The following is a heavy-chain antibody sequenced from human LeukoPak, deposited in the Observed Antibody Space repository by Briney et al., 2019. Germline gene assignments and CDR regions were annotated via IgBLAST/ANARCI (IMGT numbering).Heavy chain of an antibody. D-gene: IGHD5-12*01. J-gene: IGHJ4*02. V-gene: IGHV3-30*02. CDR1: GFTFSSYG. Sequence: GGSLRLSCAASGFTFSSYGMHWVRQAPGKGLEWVAFMRYDGSNKYYADSVKGRFTISRDNSKNTLYLQMNSLRAEDTAVYYCARDGRNGYEDDYWGQGTLGTVSA. CDR3: ARDGRNGYEDDY. CDR2: MRYDGSNK.